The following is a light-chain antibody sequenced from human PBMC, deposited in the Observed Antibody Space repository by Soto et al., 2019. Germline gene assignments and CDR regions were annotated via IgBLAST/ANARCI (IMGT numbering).Light chain of an antibody. J-gene: IGKJ1*01. V-gene: IGKV3-20*01. Sequence: EIVLTQSPGTLSLSPGERATLSCRASQRISSNLAWYQQKPGQAPRLLIYGASTRATGIPDRFSGSGSGTDFTLTISRLEPEDFAVYYCQQYGSSPTFGQGTKVDIK. CDR1: QRISSN. CDR3: QQYGSSPT. CDR2: GAS.